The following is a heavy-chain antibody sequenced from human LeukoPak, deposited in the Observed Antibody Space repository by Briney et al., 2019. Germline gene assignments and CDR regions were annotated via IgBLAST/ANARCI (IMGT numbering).Heavy chain of an antibody. CDR1: GYTFTSYI. CDR3: APRIGGYFDY. V-gene: IGHV1-3*04. Sequence: ASVKVSCKASGYTFTSYIMHWVRQAPGQRLEWMGWINTGKGDTRSLQKFQGRVTMTRDTSANTAYMELRSLRSEDTAVYYCAPRIGGYFDYRGQGTLVTVSS. J-gene: IGHJ4*02. CDR2: INTGKGDT. D-gene: IGHD3-16*01.